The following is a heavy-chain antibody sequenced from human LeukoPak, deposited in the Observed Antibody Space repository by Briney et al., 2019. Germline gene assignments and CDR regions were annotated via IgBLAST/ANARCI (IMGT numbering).Heavy chain of an antibody. CDR2: IYWDDDN. CDR3: AHRGGVSGSYYEFRFDY. Sequence: SGPTLVKPTQTLTLTFTFSGFSLSTSGVGVGWIRQPPGKALEWLALIYWDDDNRYSPSLKSRVTITKDSSKNQVVLTMTNMDPVDTATYYCAHRGGVSGSYYEFRFDYWGQGTLVTVSS. V-gene: IGHV2-5*02. D-gene: IGHD1-26*01. CDR1: GFSLSTSGVG. J-gene: IGHJ4*02.